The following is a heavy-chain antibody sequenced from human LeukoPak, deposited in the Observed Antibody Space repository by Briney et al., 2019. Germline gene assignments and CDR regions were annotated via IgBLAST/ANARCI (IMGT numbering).Heavy chain of an antibody. D-gene: IGHD1-1*01. V-gene: IGHV4-39*07. CDR2: IYYSGST. J-gene: IGHJ5*02. CDR3: AREGTAGTNLNWFDP. Sequence: PSETLSLTCTVSGGSISSSSHYWGWIRQPPGEGLEWIGSIYYSGSTYYNPSLKSRVTISVDTSKNQFSLKLSSVTAADTAVYYCAREGTAGTNLNWFDPWGQGTLVTVSS. CDR1: GGSISSSSHY.